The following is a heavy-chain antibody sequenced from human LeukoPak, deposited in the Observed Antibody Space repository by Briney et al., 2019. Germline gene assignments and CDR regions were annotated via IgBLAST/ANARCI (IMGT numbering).Heavy chain of an antibody. CDR1: GXTFSSSW. CDR3: ARDNWGKPDGIDGFDI. D-gene: IGHD7-27*01. V-gene: IGHV3-74*01. CDR2: ISSDGSTT. Sequence: GGCLRLSCAASGXTFSSSWMYWVRQGPGKGLVWVSHISSDGSTTIYADSVRGRFTNSRDSAKTSLYLQMNSLRAEDTAVYYCARDNWGKPDGIDGFDIWGQGTMVTVS. J-gene: IGHJ3*02.